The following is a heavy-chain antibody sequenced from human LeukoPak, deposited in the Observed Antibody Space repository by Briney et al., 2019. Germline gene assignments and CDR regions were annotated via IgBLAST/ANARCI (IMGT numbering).Heavy chain of an antibody. J-gene: IGHJ4*02. Sequence: SETLSLTCTVSGGSISSHYWSWIRQPPGKGPEWIGCIYYSGSTNYNPSLKRRVTVSVDTSKNQFSLKLSSVTAADTAVYYCARGNDSGGYYYPIDHWGPGTLVTVSS. CDR1: GGSISSHY. D-gene: IGHD3-22*01. CDR2: IYYSGST. CDR3: ARGNDSGGYYYPIDH. V-gene: IGHV4-59*11.